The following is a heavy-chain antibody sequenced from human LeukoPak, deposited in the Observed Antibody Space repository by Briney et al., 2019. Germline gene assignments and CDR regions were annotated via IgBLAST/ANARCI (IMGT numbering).Heavy chain of an antibody. CDR2: MYYSGST. D-gene: IGHD1-26*01. V-gene: IGHV4-59*02. CDR3: ARLDNGRGAFDY. CDR1: GGSVSSYF. Sequence: SETLSLTCTVSGGSVSSYFWSWIRQPPGKGLEWIGYMYYSGSTNYNPSLKSRVTISIDTSKNQFSLQLSSVTAADTAVYYCARLDNGRGAFDYWGQGTLVTVSP. J-gene: IGHJ4*02.